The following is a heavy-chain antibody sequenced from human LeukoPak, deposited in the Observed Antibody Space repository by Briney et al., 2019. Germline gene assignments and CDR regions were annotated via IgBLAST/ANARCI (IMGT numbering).Heavy chain of an antibody. J-gene: IGHJ4*02. V-gene: IGHV4-34*01. CDR1: GGSFSGYY. CDR3: ARRPDYVGGSYRYTSFDY. CDR2: INHSGST. Sequence: PSETLSLTCAVYGGSFSGYYWSWIRQPPGKGLEWIGEINHSGSTNYNPSLKSRVTISVDTSKNQFSLKLSSVTAADTAVYYCARRPDYVGGSYRYTSFDYGGQGTLVTVS. D-gene: IGHD3-16*02.